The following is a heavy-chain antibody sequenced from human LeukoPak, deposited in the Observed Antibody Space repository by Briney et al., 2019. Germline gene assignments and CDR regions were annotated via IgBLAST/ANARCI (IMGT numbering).Heavy chain of an antibody. CDR1: GFTFSSYE. CDR3: ARDGRYCSGGSCYTFGYNWFDP. CDR2: ISSSGSTI. Sequence: GGSLRLSCAASGFTFSSYEMNWVRQAPGKGLEWVSYISSSGSTIYYADSLKGRFTISRDNAKNSLYLQMNSLRAEDTALYYCARDGRYCSGGSCYTFGYNWFDPWGQGTLVTVSS. V-gene: IGHV3-48*03. J-gene: IGHJ5*02. D-gene: IGHD2-15*01.